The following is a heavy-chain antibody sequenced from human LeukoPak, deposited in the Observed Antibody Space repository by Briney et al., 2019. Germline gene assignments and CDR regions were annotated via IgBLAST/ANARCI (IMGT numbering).Heavy chain of an antibody. J-gene: IGHJ4*02. V-gene: IGHV4-38-2*02. CDR3: ARVNFNPEY. CDR2: VHQSGST. Sequence: SETLSLTWTVSVYSISRGYHWGWVRQPPGKGLEWIGSVHQSGSTYYNPSLKSRLTISADTSKNQFSLKLDSVTAADTAVYYCARVNFNPEYWGQGTLVTVSS. D-gene: IGHD1-14*01. CDR1: VYSISRGYH.